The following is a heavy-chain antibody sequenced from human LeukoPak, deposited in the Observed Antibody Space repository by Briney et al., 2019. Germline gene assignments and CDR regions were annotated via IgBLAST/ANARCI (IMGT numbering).Heavy chain of an antibody. J-gene: IGHJ4*02. CDR2: ITTGRGET. V-gene: IGHV1-3*03. CDR1: GYTFTDYA. CDR3: ARGGKQWRGGNYFDS. D-gene: IGHD6-19*01. Sequence: ASVKVSCKASGYTFTDYALHWVRQAPGQSPEWMGWITTGRGETRYSQEFQRRITFTRDTFASTVYMDLSDLRSEDTAVYYCARGGKQWRGGNYFDSWGQGTLVAVSS.